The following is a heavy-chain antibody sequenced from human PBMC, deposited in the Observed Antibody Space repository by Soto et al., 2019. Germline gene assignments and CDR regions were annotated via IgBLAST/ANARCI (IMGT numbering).Heavy chain of an antibody. CDR1: GYTFTSYA. CDR3: ARGVAGTLHWFDP. V-gene: IGHV1-3*01. Sequence: QVQLVQSGAEVKKPGASVKVSCKASGYTFTSYAMHWVRQAPGQRLEWMGWINAGNGNTKYSQKYQGRVTITRDTSAGTAYMELSSLRSEDTAVYYLARGVAGTLHWFDPWCQGTLVTVSS. J-gene: IGHJ5*02. D-gene: IGHD6-19*01. CDR2: INAGNGNT.